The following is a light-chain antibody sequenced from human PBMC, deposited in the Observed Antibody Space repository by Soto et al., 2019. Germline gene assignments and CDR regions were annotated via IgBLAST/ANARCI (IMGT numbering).Light chain of an antibody. CDR1: SSDVGGYNY. CDR3: CSYAGSYGFEV. J-gene: IGLJ3*02. CDR2: DVT. V-gene: IGLV2-11*01. Sequence: QSALTQPRSVSGSPGQSVTISCTGTSSDVGGYNYVSWYQQHPGKAPKLMIYDVTKRPSGVPDRFSGSKSGNTASLTISGLQAEDEADYYCCSYAGSYGFEVFGGGTKVTVL.